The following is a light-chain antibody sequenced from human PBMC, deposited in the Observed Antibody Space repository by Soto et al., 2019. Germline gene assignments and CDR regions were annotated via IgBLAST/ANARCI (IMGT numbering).Light chain of an antibody. CDR3: SSYTSSSTLLVV. V-gene: IGLV2-14*01. CDR1: SSDVGGYNY. CDR2: DVS. J-gene: IGLJ2*01. Sequence: QSALTQPASVSGSPGQSITISCTGTSSDVGGYNYVSWYQQHPGKAPKLMIYDVSNRPSGVSNRFSGSKSGNTASLTIPGLQAEDEADYYCSSYTSSSTLLVVFGGGTKLTVL.